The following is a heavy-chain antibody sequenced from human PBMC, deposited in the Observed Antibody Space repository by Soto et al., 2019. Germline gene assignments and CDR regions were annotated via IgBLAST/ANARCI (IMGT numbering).Heavy chain of an antibody. V-gene: IGHV1-69*02. CDR3: ARAPTASSPFDY. Sequence: QVQLEQSGAEMKRPGSSVKVSCETSGGIFTNYTFSWVRQAPGQGLEWMGWIIPVLNVANYAQKFQGSIAVTADKSTSTAFLELTDLISEDTAIYFCARAPTASSPFDYWGQGTLVTVSS. CDR1: GGIFTNYT. D-gene: IGHD1-26*01. J-gene: IGHJ4*02. CDR2: IIPVLNVA.